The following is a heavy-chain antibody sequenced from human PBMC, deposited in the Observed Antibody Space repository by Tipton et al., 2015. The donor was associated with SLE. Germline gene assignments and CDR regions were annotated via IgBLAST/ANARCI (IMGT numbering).Heavy chain of an antibody. CDR2: IYTSGST. CDR3: ARVGVVTPFDY. D-gene: IGHD4-23*01. J-gene: IGHJ4*02. V-gene: IGHV4-4*09. CDR1: GGSISSYY. Sequence: LRLSCTVSGGSISSYYWSWIRQPAGKGLEWIGYIYTSGSTNYNPSLKSRVTISVDTSKNQFSLKLSSVTAADTAVYYCARVGVVTPFDYWGQGTLVTVSS.